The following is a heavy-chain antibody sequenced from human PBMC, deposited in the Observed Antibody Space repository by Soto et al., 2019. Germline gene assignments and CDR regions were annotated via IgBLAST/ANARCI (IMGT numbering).Heavy chain of an antibody. D-gene: IGHD3-10*01. J-gene: IGHJ3*01. CDR1: GVSISSYY. V-gene: IGHV4-59*01. CDR3: ARVWGGAFDF. CDR2: IYYSGST. Sequence: SETLSLTCTVSGVSISSYYWSWIRQPPGKGLEWIGYIYYSGSTNYNPSLKSRVTISVDTSKNQFSLKLSSVTAADTAVYYCARVWGGAFDFWGQGTMVTVS.